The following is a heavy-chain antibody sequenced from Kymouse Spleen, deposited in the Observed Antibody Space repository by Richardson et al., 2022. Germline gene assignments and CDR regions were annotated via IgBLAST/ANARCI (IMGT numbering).Heavy chain of an antibody. V-gene: IGHV3-7*01. J-gene: IGHJ6*02. CDR3: AREYYGSGSYYYYYGMDV. CDR2: IKQDGSEK. Sequence: EVQLVESGGGLVQPGGSLRLSCAASGFTFSSYWMSWVRQAPGKGLEWVANIKQDGSEKYYVDSVKGRFTISRDNAKNSLYLQMNSLRAEDTAVYYCAREYYGSGSYYYYYGMDVWGQGTTVTVSS. CDR1: GFTFSSYW. D-gene: IGHD3-10*01.